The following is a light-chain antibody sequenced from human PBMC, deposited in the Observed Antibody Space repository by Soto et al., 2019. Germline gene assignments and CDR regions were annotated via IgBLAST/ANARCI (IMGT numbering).Light chain of an antibody. CDR3: QQYGSSPPWT. CDR1: QSVSGIH. CDR2: GAS. V-gene: IGKV3-20*01. Sequence: EIVLTQSPGTLSLSPGERATLSCRASQSVSGIHFAWYQQKPGQAPRLLIYGASNRATGTPDRFSASGSGTDFALTISRLEPEDVAVYYCQQYGSSPPWTLGQGTKVQIK. J-gene: IGKJ1*01.